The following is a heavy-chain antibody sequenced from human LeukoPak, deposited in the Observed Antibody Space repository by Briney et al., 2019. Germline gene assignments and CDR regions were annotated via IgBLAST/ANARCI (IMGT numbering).Heavy chain of an antibody. D-gene: IGHD3-9*01. CDR1: GFTFSSYA. Sequence: GGSLRLSCAASGFTFSSYAMSWVRQAPGRGLEWVSSIITVSTTYFQYADSVKGRFTISRDNAKNSLYLQMDSLRAEDTAVYYCARDFDRAGDYHHFDFWGQGTLVTVSS. CDR3: ARDFDRAGDYHHFDF. V-gene: IGHV3-21*01. CDR2: IITVSTTYF. J-gene: IGHJ4*02.